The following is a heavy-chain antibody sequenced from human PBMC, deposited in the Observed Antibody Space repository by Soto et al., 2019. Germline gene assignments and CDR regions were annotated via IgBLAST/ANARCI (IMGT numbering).Heavy chain of an antibody. J-gene: IGHJ3*02. CDR1: GYTLTELS. CDR2: FDPEDGET. Sequence: ASVKVSCKVSGYTLTELSMHWVRQAPGKGLEWMGGFDPEDGETIYAQKFQGRVTMTENTSTGTAYMELSSLRSEDTAVYYCARVSRAETRGAFDIWGQGTMVTVSS. V-gene: IGHV1-24*01. CDR3: ARVSRAETRGAFDI. D-gene: IGHD1-1*01.